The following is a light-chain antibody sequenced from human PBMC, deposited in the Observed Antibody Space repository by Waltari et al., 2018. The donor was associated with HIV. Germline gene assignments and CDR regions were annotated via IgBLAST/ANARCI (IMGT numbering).Light chain of an antibody. V-gene: IGLV1-47*01. Sequence: QSVLTQSPSASKTPGQSVLMSCSGTNSNFGNNFVSWFQQVPGGAPKLVIYRNDRRPSGVPDRFSAAKSGSSASLAISGLQSDDEADYFCASWDDKLSHWVFGGGTKLTV. CDR2: RND. J-gene: IGLJ3*02. CDR1: NSNFGNNF. CDR3: ASWDDKLSHWV.